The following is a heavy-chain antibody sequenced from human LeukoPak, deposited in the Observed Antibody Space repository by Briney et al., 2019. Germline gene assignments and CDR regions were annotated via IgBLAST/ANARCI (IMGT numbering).Heavy chain of an antibody. J-gene: IGHJ3*02. CDR2: IWYDGSNK. Sequence: GGSLRPSCAASGFTFSSYGMHWVRQAPGKGLEWVAVIWYDGSNKYYADSVKGRFTISRDNSKNTLYLQMNSLRAEDTAVYYCAKAYPGYSYGYGFDIWGQGTMVTVSS. CDR1: GFTFSSYG. CDR3: AKAYPGYSYGYGFDI. V-gene: IGHV3-33*06. D-gene: IGHD5-18*01.